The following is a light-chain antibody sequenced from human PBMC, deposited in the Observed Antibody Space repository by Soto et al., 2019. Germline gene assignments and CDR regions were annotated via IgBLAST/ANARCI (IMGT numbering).Light chain of an antibody. V-gene: IGKV1-39*01. CDR2: AAS. CDR3: QQGYSTPIT. J-gene: IGKJ5*01. Sequence: DIQMTQSPSSLSASVGDRVTITFRASQSISSYLNWYQQKPGKAPKLLIYAASSLQSGVPSRFSGSGSGTDFTLTISSLQPEDFATYYCQQGYSTPITFGQGTRLEIK. CDR1: QSISSY.